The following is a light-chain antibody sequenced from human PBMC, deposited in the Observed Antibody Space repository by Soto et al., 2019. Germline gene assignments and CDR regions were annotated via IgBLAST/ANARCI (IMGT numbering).Light chain of an antibody. Sequence: QSVLTQPPSVSGAPGQRVTISCTGNSSNLGAGYDVHWYQQLPGAAPKLVIFGNRNRPSGVPERFSGSRSGTSASLAISGLQSEDEADYYCAAWDDSLNGLFGGGTKLTVL. CDR2: GNR. CDR1: SSNLGAGYD. V-gene: IGLV1-40*01. CDR3: AAWDDSLNGL. J-gene: IGLJ2*01.